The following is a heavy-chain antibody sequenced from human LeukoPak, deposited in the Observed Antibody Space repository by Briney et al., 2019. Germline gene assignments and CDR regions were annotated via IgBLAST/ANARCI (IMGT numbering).Heavy chain of an antibody. CDR2: ISYDGSNK. D-gene: IGHD2-15*01. V-gene: IGHV3-30*03. CDR3: ASGAGLPLGLYYFDY. Sequence: PGGSLRLSCAASGFSFSSYGMHWVRQAPGKGLEWVAVISYDGSNKYYADSVKGRFTISRDNSKNTLYLQMNSLRAEDTAVYYCASGAGLPLGLYYFDYWGQGTLVTVSS. CDR1: GFSFSSYG. J-gene: IGHJ4*02.